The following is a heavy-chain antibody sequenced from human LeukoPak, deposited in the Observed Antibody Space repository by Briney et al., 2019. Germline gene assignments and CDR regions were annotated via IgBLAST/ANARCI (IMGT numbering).Heavy chain of an antibody. Sequence: GGSLRLSCAASGFTFSSYAMHWVRQAPGKGLEWGAVISYDGSNKYYADSVKGRFTISRDNSKNTLYLQMNSLRAEDTAVYYCARGRGSSWYLLSYWGQGTLVTVSS. CDR3: ARGRGSSWYLLSY. CDR1: GFTFSSYA. D-gene: IGHD6-13*01. J-gene: IGHJ4*02. V-gene: IGHV3-30-3*01. CDR2: ISYDGSNK.